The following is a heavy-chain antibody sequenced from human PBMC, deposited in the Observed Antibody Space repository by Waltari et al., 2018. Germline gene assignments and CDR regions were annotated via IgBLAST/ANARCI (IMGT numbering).Heavy chain of an antibody. D-gene: IGHD1-26*01. CDR1: GFTFNSCS. CDR3: AKSPTYSGNSYYFDY. Sequence: EMQLLGSGGGLVQPGGSLRLSCAASGFTFNSCSMHWVRRVPGKGLEWGSCVGGSGASAYYAESVKGRFTISRDNSKNILYLQMNSLRIDDTALYYCAKSPTYSGNSYYFDYWGQGSLVTVSS. CDR2: VGGSGASA. V-gene: IGHV3-23*01. J-gene: IGHJ4*02.